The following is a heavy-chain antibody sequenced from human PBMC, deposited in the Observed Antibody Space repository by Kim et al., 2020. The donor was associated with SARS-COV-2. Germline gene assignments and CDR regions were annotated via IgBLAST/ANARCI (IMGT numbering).Heavy chain of an antibody. CDR1: GYTFTNYA. J-gene: IGHJ6*02. Sequence: ASVKVSCKASGYTFTNYAIAWVRQAPGQGLEWVGWISGFNGDTNYAQKFQDRLRMSTDTATSTAYMELGSLKSDDTAVYYCARDPPHSNNGYMDVWGQGTTVTVS. CDR3: ARDPPHSNNGYMDV. D-gene: IGHD5-12*01. CDR2: ISGFNGDT. V-gene: IGHV1-18*04.